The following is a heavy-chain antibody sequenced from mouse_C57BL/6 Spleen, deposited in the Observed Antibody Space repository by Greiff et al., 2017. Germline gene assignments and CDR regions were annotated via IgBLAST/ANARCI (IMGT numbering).Heavy chain of an antibody. CDR3: ARQGASYFDY. Sequence: DVKLVESGGDLVKPGGSLKLSCAASGFTFSSYGMSWVRQTPDKRLEWVATISSGGSYTYYPDSVKGRFTISRDNAKTTLYLQMSSLKSEDTAMYYGARQGASYFDYWGQGTTLTVSS. CDR1: GFTFSSYG. J-gene: IGHJ2*01. CDR2: ISSGGSYT. V-gene: IGHV5-6*02.